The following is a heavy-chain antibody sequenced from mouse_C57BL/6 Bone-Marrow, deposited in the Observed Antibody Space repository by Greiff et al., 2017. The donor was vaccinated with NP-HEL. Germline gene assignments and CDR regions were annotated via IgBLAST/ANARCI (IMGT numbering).Heavy chain of an antibody. V-gene: IGHV1-81*01. Sequence: VKLMESGAELARPGASVKLSCKASGYTFTSYGISWVKQRTGQGLEWIGEIYPRSGNTYYNEKFKGKATLTADKSSSTAYMELRSLTSEDSAVYFCASPYYDPYYYAMDYWGQGTSVTVSS. CDR2: IYPRSGNT. D-gene: IGHD2-4*01. CDR3: ASPYYDPYYYAMDY. CDR1: GYTFTSYG. J-gene: IGHJ4*01.